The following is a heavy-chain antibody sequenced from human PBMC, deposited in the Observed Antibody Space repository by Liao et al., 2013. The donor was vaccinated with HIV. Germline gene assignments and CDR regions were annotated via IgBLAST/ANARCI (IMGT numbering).Heavy chain of an antibody. J-gene: IGHJ5*02. CDR2: IYTSGST. D-gene: IGHD6-6*01. CDR3: ARDLAARAGWFDP. V-gene: IGHV4-61*02. Sequence: QVQLQESGPGLVKPSQTLSLTCTVSGGSISSGSYYWSWIRQPAGKGLEWIGRIYTSGSTNYNPSLKSRVTMSVDTSKNQFSLKLSSVTAADTAVYYCARDLAARAGWFDPWGQGTLVTVSS. CDR1: GGSISSGSYY.